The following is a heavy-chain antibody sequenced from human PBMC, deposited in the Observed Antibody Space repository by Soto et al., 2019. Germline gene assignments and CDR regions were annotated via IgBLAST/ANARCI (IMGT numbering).Heavy chain of an antibody. Sequence: ASVKVSCKASGYTFTSYGISWVRQAPGQGLEWMGWISAYNGNTNYAQKLQGRVTMTTDTSTSTAYMELRSLRSDDTAVYYCARTPGQWLDEEDAFDIWGQGTTVTVSS. CDR2: ISAYNGNT. V-gene: IGHV1-18*01. CDR1: GYTFTSYG. D-gene: IGHD6-19*01. J-gene: IGHJ3*02. CDR3: ARTPGQWLDEEDAFDI.